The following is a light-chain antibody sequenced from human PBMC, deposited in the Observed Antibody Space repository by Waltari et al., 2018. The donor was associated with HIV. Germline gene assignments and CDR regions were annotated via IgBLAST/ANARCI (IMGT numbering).Light chain of an antibody. Sequence: QSALTQPASVSGSPGQSITLSCTGTSSDIGIYNVVSWYQQHPNIAPKLLIYEVSKRPSGVSARFSASKSGNTASLTISGLQADDEADYYCCSYVASSTSPMVFGTGTKVTVL. CDR1: SSDIGIYNV. J-gene: IGLJ1*01. V-gene: IGLV2-23*02. CDR3: CSYVASSTSPMV. CDR2: EVS.